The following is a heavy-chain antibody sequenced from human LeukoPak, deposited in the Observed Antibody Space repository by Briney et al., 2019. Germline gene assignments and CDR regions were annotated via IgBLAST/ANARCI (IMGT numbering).Heavy chain of an antibody. CDR2: ISSSSSYI. V-gene: IGHV3-21*01. CDR3: ARDGHYDILTGYTYYYGMDV. Sequence: GGSLRLSCAASGFTFSSYSMNWVRQAPGKGLEWVSSISSSSSYIYYADSVKGRFTISRDNAKHPLYLQMNSLRAEDTAVYYCARDGHYDILTGYTYYYGMDVWGQGTTVTVSS. D-gene: IGHD3-9*01. J-gene: IGHJ6*02. CDR1: GFTFSSYS.